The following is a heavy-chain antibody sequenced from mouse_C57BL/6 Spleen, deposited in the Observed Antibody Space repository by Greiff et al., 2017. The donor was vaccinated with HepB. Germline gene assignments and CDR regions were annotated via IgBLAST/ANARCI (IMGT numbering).Heavy chain of an antibody. V-gene: IGHV1-64*01. CDR1: GYTFTSYW. D-gene: IGHD1-1*01. Sequence: QVQLQQSGAELVKPGASVKLSCKASGYTFTSYWMHWVKQRPGQGLEWIGMIHPNSGSTNYNEKFKSKATLTVDKSSSTAYMQLSSLTSEDSAVYYCARSGEFYYYGSSADYWGQGTTLTVSS. J-gene: IGHJ2*01. CDR3: ARSGEFYYYGSSADY. CDR2: IHPNSGST.